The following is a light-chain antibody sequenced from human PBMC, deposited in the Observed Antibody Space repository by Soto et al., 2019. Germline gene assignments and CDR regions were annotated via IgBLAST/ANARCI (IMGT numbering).Light chain of an antibody. CDR2: GAS. Sequence: EIVLTQSPGNLSLSPGERATLSCRASQSVSSSYLAWYQQKPGQAPRLVIYGASSRATGIQDRFSGSGSGTVFTLTINRLEPEDFAVYYCQQYGSSPWTFGQGTKLEIK. CDR1: QSVSSSY. CDR3: QQYGSSPWT. J-gene: IGKJ1*01. V-gene: IGKV3-20*01.